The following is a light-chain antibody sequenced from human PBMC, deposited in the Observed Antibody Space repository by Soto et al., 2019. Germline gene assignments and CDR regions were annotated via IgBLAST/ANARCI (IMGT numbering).Light chain of an antibody. V-gene: IGKV1-12*01. CDR3: QQSNSFPLT. CDR2: SAS. CDR1: QGISSR. Sequence: DIQMTQSPSSVSASVGDRVTITCRASQGISSRLAWYQQKPGKAPNLLIYSASSLQSGVPSRFSGSGSETDFTLTIGSLQPEDVATYYCQQSNSFPLTFGWGTKVEIK. J-gene: IGKJ4*02.